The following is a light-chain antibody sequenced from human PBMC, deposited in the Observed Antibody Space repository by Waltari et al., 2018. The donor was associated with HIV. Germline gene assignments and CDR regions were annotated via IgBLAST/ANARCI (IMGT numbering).Light chain of an antibody. J-gene: IGLJ2*01. V-gene: IGLV1-47*01. CDR2: MSD. CDR3: AAWDDSLSATV. Sequence: WYQQKPGQAPKLLIYMSDQRPSGVPDRFSEAKSGTSASLAISGLRSEDEAEYYCAAWDDSLSATVFGGGTKLTVL.